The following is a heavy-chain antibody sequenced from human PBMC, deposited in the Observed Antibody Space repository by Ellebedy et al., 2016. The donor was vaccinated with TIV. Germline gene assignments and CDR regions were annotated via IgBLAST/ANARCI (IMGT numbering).Heavy chain of an antibody. D-gene: IGHD6-19*01. J-gene: IGHJ4*02. CDR3: AKFSSSGWYYFDY. CDR2: VSERQDTT. CDR1: GFTFRDYP. Sequence: GESLKISCAASGFTFRDYPMSWVRQAPGKGLEWVAAVSERQDTTFYADSVRGRFTISRDNSKNIVYLQMTSLTAEDTATYYCAKFSSSGWYYFDYWGQGTLVIVSS. V-gene: IGHV3-23*01.